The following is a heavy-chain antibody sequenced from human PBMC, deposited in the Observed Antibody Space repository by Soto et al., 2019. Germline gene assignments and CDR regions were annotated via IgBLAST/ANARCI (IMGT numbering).Heavy chain of an antibody. CDR1: GFTFSSYS. Sequence: SGGSLRLCCAACGFTFSSYSMNWVRQAPGKGLEWVSYISSGSSTIYYADSVKGRFTISRDNAKNSLYLQMDSLRAEDTAVYYATRSAYMDVWGTGTTVTVSS. CDR2: ISSGSSTI. V-gene: IGHV3-48*01. D-gene: IGHD2-2*01. J-gene: IGHJ6*03. CDR3: TRSAYMDV.